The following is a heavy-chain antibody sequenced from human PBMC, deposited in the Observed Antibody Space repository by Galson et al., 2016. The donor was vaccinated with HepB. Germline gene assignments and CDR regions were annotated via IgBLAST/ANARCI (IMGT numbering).Heavy chain of an antibody. J-gene: IGHJ6*03. V-gene: IGHV3-43*01. CDR3: AKALQHLDYYMDG. CDR1: GFPFEDYT. CDR2: ITWDSRHI. Sequence: SLRLSCAASGFPFEDYTMFWVRQAPGKTLEWVSLITWDSRHIYYADSVKGRFTISRDNTNNFLYLQMSSLKPEDTALYYCAKALQHLDYYMDGWGKGTTVSVSS.